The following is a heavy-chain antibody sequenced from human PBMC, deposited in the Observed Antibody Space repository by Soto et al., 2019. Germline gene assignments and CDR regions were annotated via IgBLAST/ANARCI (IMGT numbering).Heavy chain of an antibody. CDR2: ISGSGDGT. CDR1: GFSFSTYA. V-gene: IGHV3-23*01. D-gene: IGHD2-21*01. CDR3: AKDRLYGYSPLDY. J-gene: IGHJ4*02. Sequence: GGSLRLSCAASGFSFSTYAMHWVRQAPGKGLEWVSAISGSGDGTYFADSVKGRFTISRDNSKDMLYLQMSSLRADDTAVYYCAKDRLYGYSPLDYWGQGTLVTVSS.